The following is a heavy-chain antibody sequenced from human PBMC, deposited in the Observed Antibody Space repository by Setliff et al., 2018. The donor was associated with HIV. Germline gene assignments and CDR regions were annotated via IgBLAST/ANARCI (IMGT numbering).Heavy chain of an antibody. CDR3: ERPGVGTVSFDY. Sequence: SETLSLTCTVSGGSISSHYWSWIRQPPGKGLEWIGYIYYSGSTHYNPSLKSRVTISVDTSKNQFSLKLSSVTAADTAVYYCERPGVGTVSFDYWGQGTLVTVSS. CDR2: IYYSGST. V-gene: IGHV4-59*08. J-gene: IGHJ4*02. CDR1: GGSISSHY. D-gene: IGHD1-7*01.